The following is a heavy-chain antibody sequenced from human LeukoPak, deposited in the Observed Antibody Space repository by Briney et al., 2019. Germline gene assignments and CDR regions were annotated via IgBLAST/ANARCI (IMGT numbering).Heavy chain of an antibody. CDR2: IIPIFGTA. D-gene: IGHD2-2*01. CDR1: GGTFSSYA. CDR3: ARGRYCSSTSCSHLGDYYYYMDV. J-gene: IGHJ6*03. Sequence: GASVKVSCKASGGTFSSYAISWVRQAPGQGLEWMGGIIPIFGTANYAQKFQGRVTITADESTSTAYMELSSLRSEDTAVYYCARGRYCSSTSCSHLGDYYYYMDVWGKGTTVTVSS. V-gene: IGHV1-69*13.